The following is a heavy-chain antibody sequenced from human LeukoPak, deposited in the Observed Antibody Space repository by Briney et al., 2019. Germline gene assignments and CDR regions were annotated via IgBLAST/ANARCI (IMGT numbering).Heavy chain of an antibody. CDR3: AKSITMVRGVIILEDAFDI. CDR1: GFTFSSYG. J-gene: IGHJ3*02. CDR2: ISYDGSNK. D-gene: IGHD3-10*01. Sequence: PGRSLRLSCAASGFTFSSYGMHWVRQAPGKGLEWVAVISYDGSNKYHADSVKGRFTISRDNSKNTLYLQMNSLRAEDTAVYYCAKSITMVRGVIILEDAFDIWGQGTMVTVSS. V-gene: IGHV3-30*18.